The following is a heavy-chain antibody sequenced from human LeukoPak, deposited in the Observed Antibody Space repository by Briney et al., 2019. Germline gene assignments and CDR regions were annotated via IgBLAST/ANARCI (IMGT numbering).Heavy chain of an antibody. D-gene: IGHD2-2*01. V-gene: IGHV5-51*01. Sequence: GESLKISCKGSGYSFTSYWIGWVRQMPGKGLEWMGIIYPGDSDTRYSPSFQGQVTISADKSISTAFLQWSSLKASDTAMYYCARRGYCSGTGCFSAAFDIWGQGTMVTVSS. CDR1: GYSFTSYW. CDR2: IYPGDSDT. J-gene: IGHJ3*02. CDR3: ARRGYCSGTGCFSAAFDI.